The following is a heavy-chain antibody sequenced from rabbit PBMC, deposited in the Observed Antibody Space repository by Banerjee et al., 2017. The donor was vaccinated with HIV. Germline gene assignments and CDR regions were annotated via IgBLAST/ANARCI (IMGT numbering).Heavy chain of an antibody. J-gene: IGHJ4*01. V-gene: IGHV1S45*01. CDR3: ARGAYTADIFTYAYAYLKL. CDR2: IYAGSSVST. D-gene: IGHD6-1*01. Sequence: QEQLEESGGDLVKPGASLTLACTASGFSFSSSYWICWVRQAPGKGLEWIACIYAGSSVSTYYASWAKGRFTVSKTSSTAVTLQMTSLTAADTATYFCARGAYTADIFTYAYAYLKLWGQGTLVTVS. CDR1: GFSFSSSYW.